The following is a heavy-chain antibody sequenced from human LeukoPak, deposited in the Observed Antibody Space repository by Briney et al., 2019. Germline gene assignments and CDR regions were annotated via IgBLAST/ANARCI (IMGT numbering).Heavy chain of an antibody. CDR3: ARVRGYYYGSGTRGWFDP. CDR1: GGSIRSYY. V-gene: IGHV4-59*12. Sequence: SETLSLTCTVSGGSIRSYYWSWIRQPPGKGLEWIGYIYYSGSTNYNPSLKSRVTISVDTSKNQFSLKLSSVTAADTAVYYCARVRGYYYGSGTRGWFDPWGQGTLVTVSS. D-gene: IGHD3-10*01. J-gene: IGHJ5*02. CDR2: IYYSGST.